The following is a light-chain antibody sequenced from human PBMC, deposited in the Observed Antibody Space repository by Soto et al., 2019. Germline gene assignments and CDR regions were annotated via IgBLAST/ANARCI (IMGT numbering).Light chain of an antibody. V-gene: IGKV3-20*01. J-gene: IGKJ1*01. Sequence: EIVLTQSPATLSLSPGERATLSCRASQSVGSYLAWYQQKPGQAPRLLIYAASIRATGIPDRFSGSGSGTEFTLTISRLEPEDSAMYYCQQYGTSPRTFGQGTKVDIK. CDR3: QQYGTSPRT. CDR1: QSVGSY. CDR2: AAS.